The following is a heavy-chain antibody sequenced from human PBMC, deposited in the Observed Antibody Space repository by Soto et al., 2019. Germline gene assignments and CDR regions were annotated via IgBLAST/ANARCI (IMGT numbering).Heavy chain of an antibody. J-gene: IGHJ4*02. CDR1: GYTFTSYG. D-gene: IGHD3-3*01. Sequence: QVQLVQSEAEVKKPGASVKVSCKASGYTFTSYGINWVRQAPGQGLEWMGWLSTYNGNTHYAQKFQGRVTMTTDTSTTTAYMELRSLRSDDTAVYYCARDRAIFGVVKSCWGQGTLVTVSS. V-gene: IGHV1-18*01. CDR3: ARDRAIFGVVKSC. CDR2: LSTYNGNT.